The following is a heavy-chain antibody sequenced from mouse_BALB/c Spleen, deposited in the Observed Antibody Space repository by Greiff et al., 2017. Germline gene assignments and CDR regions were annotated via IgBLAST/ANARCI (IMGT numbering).Heavy chain of an antibody. J-gene: IGHJ2*01. Sequence: EVQVVESGGGLVKLGGSLKLSCAASGFTFSSYYMSWVRQTPEKRLELVAAINSNGGSTYYPDTVKGRFTISRDNAKNTLYLQMSSLKSEDTALYYCARHDGYYYFDYWGQGTTLTVSS. CDR1: GFTFSSYY. CDR2: INSNGGST. CDR3: ARHDGYYYFDY. V-gene: IGHV5-6-2*01. D-gene: IGHD2-3*01.